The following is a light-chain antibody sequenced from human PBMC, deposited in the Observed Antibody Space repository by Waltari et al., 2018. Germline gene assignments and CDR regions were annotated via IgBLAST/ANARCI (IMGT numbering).Light chain of an antibody. CDR2: EVT. CDR1: SSAVGNYNY. Sequence: QSALTPPPSASGSPGQSVTTSCPGTSSAVGNYNYVSWYQQHPGKAPKLMIYEVTKRPSGVPDRFPGSKSGNTASLTVSGLQAEDEADYYCSSYAGSNNLMFGGGTKVTVL. CDR3: SSYAGSNNLM. J-gene: IGLJ3*02. V-gene: IGLV2-8*01.